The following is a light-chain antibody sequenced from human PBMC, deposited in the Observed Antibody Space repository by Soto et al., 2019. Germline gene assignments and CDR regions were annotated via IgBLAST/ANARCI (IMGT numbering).Light chain of an antibody. CDR1: HSISSW. Sequence: DIQLTQSPSTLSASVGDRATITCRASHSISSWLAWYQQKPGKAPKLLVYKASSLESGVPSRFSGSGSGTEFTLTISTLQPDDFATYYCQQYEAYPLTFGGGTKVES. J-gene: IGKJ4*01. CDR3: QQYEAYPLT. V-gene: IGKV1-5*03. CDR2: KAS.